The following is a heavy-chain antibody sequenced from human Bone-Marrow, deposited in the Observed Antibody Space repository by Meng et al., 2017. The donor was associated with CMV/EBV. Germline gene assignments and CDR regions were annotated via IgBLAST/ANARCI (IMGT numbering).Heavy chain of an antibody. CDR3: ARGQAATYYCDY. J-gene: IGHJ4*02. Sequence: GGSLRLSCAASGFTFSSYSMNLVRQAPGKGLEWVSSISSSSSYIYYADSVKGRFTISRDNAKNSLYLQMNSLRAEDTAVYYCARGQAATYYCDYWGQGNLVNVDS. D-gene: IGHD2-15*01. CDR2: ISSSSSYI. CDR1: GFTFSSYS. V-gene: IGHV3-21*01.